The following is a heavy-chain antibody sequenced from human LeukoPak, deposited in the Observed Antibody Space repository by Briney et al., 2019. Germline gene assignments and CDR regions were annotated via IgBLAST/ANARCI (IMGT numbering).Heavy chain of an antibody. CDR1: GYTFTGYY. Sequence: EASVKVSCKASGYTFTGYYIHWVRQAPGQGLEWMGWINPNTGGTNYAQKFQGRVTMTRDTSVSTTYMDLSRLRSDDTAVYYCAKASVWTMVRVVSYFDEWGQGIQVTVSS. CDR2: INPNTGGT. J-gene: IGHJ4*02. V-gene: IGHV1-2*02. D-gene: IGHD3-10*01. CDR3: AKASVWTMVRVVSYFDE.